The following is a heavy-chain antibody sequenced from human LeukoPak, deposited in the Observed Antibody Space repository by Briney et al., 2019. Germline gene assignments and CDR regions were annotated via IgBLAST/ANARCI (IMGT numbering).Heavy chain of an antibody. CDR1: GFTITEAW. CDR2: IKREADGGTA. V-gene: IGHV3-15*01. Sequence: GGSLRLSCADSGFTITEAWMIRLGQGPGKGLEWVGRIKREADGGTADYAAPVNGRFTISRDDSKNTLYLQLNSLKTEDTGVYYCTTASYYDILTGSFTWGQGTPVTVSS. CDR3: TTASYYDILTGSFT. D-gene: IGHD3-9*01. J-gene: IGHJ4*02.